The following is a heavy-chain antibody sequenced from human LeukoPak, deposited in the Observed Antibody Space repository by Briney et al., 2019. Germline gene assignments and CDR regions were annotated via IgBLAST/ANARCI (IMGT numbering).Heavy chain of an antibody. CDR3: ARESIAARPTTDY. D-gene: IGHD6-6*01. CDR1: GGSISSYS. CDR2: IYYSGST. Sequence: SETLSLTCTVSGGSISSYSWSWIRQPPGKGLEWIGYIYYSGSTYYNPSLKSRVTISVDTSKNQFSLKLSSVTAADTAVYYCARESIAARPTTDYWGQGTLVTVSS. J-gene: IGHJ4*02. V-gene: IGHV4-30-4*08.